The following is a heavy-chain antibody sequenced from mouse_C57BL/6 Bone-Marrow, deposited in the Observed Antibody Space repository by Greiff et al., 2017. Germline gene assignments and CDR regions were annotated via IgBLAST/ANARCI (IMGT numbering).Heavy chain of an antibody. CDR3: AREDDAMDY. J-gene: IGHJ4*01. CDR1: GYTFTDYN. V-gene: IGHV1-18*01. CDR2: INPNNGGT. Sequence: VQLQQSGPELVKPGASVKIPCKASGYTFTDYNMDWVKQSHGKSLEWIGDINPNNGGTIYNQKFKGKATLTVDKSSSTAYMELRSLISEDSAVYYGAREDDAMDYWGQGTSVTVSS.